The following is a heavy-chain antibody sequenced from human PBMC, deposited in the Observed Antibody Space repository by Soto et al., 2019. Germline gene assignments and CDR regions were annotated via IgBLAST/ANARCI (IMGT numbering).Heavy chain of an antibody. CDR1: GGSISSGGYY. CDR3: ARDNSSSWYTGFDP. V-gene: IGHV4-31*03. D-gene: IGHD6-13*01. CDR2: IYYSGST. Sequence: PSETLSLTCTVSGGSISSGGYYWSWIRQHPGKGLEWIGYIYYSGSTYYNPSLKSRVTISVDTSKNQFSLKLSSVTAADTAVYYCARDNSSSWYTGFDPWGQGTLVTAPQ. J-gene: IGHJ5*02.